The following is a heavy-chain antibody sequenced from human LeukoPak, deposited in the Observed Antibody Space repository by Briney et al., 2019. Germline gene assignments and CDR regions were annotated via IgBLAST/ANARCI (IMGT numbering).Heavy chain of an antibody. D-gene: IGHD1/OR15-1a*01. CDR3: ARDGSDNWKNRGVWFDP. J-gene: IGHJ5*02. V-gene: IGHV4-30-2*01. CDR2: IYHSGST. Sequence: KPSQTLSLTCTVSGGSISSGGYYWSWIRQPPGKGLERIGYIYHSGSTYYNPSLKSRVTISVGRSKNQFSLKLSSVTAADTAVYYCARDGSDNWKNRGVWFDPWGQGTLVTVSS. CDR1: GGSISSGGYY.